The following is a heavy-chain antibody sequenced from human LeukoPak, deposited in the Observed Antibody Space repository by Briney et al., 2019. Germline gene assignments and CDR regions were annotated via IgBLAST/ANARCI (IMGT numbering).Heavy chain of an antibody. CDR3: ARDRMLGY. CDR1: GFTFSSYA. J-gene: IGHJ4*02. CDR2: IKKDGSDK. D-gene: IGHD2-15*01. V-gene: IGHV3-7*03. Sequence: GGSLRLSCSASGFTFSSYAMHWVRQAPGNGMEWVANIKKDGSDKYYEDSVKGRFTISRDNAKNSLYLQINSRRAEDTAVYYCARDRMLGYWGQGTLVTVSS.